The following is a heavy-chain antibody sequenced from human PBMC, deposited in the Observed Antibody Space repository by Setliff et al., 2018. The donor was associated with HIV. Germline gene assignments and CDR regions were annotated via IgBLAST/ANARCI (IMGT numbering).Heavy chain of an antibody. Sequence: GGSLSPSCAASGPSFGSYWTSWVRQAPGKGLGWVANAKQDGSDKCYVDSVKGRFTISRDNAKNSLYLQMNSLRAADTAVYYCERFRLYHYSNKVDYWGQGTLVTVSS. J-gene: IGHJ4*02. CDR1: GPSFGSYW. D-gene: IGHD4-4*01. CDR2: AKQDGSDK. CDR3: ERFRLYHYSNKVDY. V-gene: IGHV3-7*01.